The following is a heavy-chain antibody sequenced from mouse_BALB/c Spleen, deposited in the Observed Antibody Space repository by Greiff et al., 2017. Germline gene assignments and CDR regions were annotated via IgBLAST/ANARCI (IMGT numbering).Heavy chain of an antibody. Sequence: EVKLMESGGGLVQPKGSLKLSCAASGFTFNTYAMNWVRQAPGKGLEWVARIRSKSNNYATYYADSVKDRFTISRDDSQSMLYLQMNNLKTEDTAMYYCVRYGYDDAMDYWGQGTSVTVSS. CDR2: IRSKSNNYAT. V-gene: IGHV10-1*02. CDR3: VRYGYDDAMDY. J-gene: IGHJ4*01. D-gene: IGHD2-2*01. CDR1: GFTFNTYA.